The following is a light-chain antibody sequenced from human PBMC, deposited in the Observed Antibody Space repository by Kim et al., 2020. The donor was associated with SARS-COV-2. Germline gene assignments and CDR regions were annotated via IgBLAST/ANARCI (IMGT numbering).Light chain of an antibody. V-gene: IGKV4-1*01. CDR3: QQYYSGPRT. J-gene: IGKJ1*01. CDR1: QSVLYSVNNENY. Sequence: DIVMTQSPDSLAVSLGERATINCKSSQSVLYSVNNENYLAWFQQKPGQPPKLLIYWASTRASGVPDRFSGSGSGTDFTLTISSLQSEDVAMYFCQQYYSGPRTFCQGTKGDIK. CDR2: WAS.